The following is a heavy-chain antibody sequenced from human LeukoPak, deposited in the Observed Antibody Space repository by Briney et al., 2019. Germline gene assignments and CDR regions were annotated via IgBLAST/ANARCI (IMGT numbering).Heavy chain of an antibody. V-gene: IGHV4-59*01. J-gene: IGHJ4*02. CDR2: IYNSGST. D-gene: IGHD1-26*01. Sequence: SETLSLTCTVSGGSISIYYWSWIRQPPGKGLEWIGYIYNSGSTNYNPSLGSRVTISVDTSKNQFSLKLNSVTAADTAVYYCVRDRELTYWSQGTLVTVSS. CDR3: VRDRELTY. CDR1: GGSISIYY.